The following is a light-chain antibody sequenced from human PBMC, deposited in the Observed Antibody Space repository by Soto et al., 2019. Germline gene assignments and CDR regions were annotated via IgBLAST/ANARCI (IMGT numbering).Light chain of an antibody. V-gene: IGLV2-8*01. Sequence: QSALTQPPSASGSPGQSVTISCTGTKSDIGVYDFVSWYQHHPGKAPRLIIYEVVQRPSGVPDRFSGSKSGNTASLTVSGLQAADEADYYCSAYTVSRTYVFGTGTQLTVL. CDR1: KSDIGVYDF. CDR2: EVV. CDR3: SAYTVSRTYV. J-gene: IGLJ1*01.